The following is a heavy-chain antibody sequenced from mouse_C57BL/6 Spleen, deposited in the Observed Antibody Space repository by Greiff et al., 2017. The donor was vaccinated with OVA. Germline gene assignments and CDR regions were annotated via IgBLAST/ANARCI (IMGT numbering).Heavy chain of an antibody. CDR2: IDPANGNT. D-gene: IGHD1-1*02. CDR1: GFTITNTY. CDR3: AREYDGSYGWYYEV. J-gene: IGHJ1*03. Sequence: VQLQQPVAELVRPGASVKLSCTASGFTITNTYMHWVKQRPGQGLEWIGRIDPANGNTKYAPKFQGKATLTADTSSNTAYLQLSSLTSEDTAIYYCAREYDGSYGWYYEVWGTGTTVTVSS. V-gene: IGHV14-3*01.